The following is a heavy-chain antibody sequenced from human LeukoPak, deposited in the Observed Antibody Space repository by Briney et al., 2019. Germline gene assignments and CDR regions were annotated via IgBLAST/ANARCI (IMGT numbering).Heavy chain of an antibody. D-gene: IGHD1-14*01. V-gene: IGHV4-30-2*01. CDR1: GGSISSGGYS. Sequence: SQTLSLTCAVSGGSISSGGYSWSWIRQPPGKGLEWIGYIYHSGSTYYNPSLKGRVTISVDRSKNQFSLKLSSVTAADTAVYYCARSPKSPRNWFDPWGQGTLVTVSS. CDR2: IYHSGST. J-gene: IGHJ5*02. CDR3: ARSPKSPRNWFDP.